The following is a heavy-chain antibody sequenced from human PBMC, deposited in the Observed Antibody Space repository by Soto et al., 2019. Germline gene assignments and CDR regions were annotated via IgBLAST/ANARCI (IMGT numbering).Heavy chain of an antibody. V-gene: IGHV1-18*01. J-gene: IGHJ4*02. CDR2: ISTYDGNT. D-gene: IGHD2-2*01. CDR1: GYTFTNFG. Sequence: ASVKVSCKTSGYTFTNFGISWVRQAPGQGLEWMGWISTYDGNTKFAQNIQGRVTMTTDTSTSTAYMELRSLTSDDTAVYYCGRDDCLSTSCWLDQWGQGTQVTVSS. CDR3: GRDDCLSTSCWLDQ.